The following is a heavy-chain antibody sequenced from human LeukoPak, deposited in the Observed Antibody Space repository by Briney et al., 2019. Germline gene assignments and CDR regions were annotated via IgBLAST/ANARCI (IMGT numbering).Heavy chain of an antibody. CDR1: GGSISSYY. D-gene: IGHD3-22*01. CDR3: ARDGKDSSGYYTGLPYFDY. CDR2: IYYSGST. V-gene: IGHV4-59*01. Sequence: ETLCLTPTVSGGSISSYYCSWIRQPPGKGLEWIGYIYYSGSTNYNPSLKSRVTISVDTSKNQFSLKLSSVTAADTAVYYCARDGKDSSGYYTGLPYFDYDGWGNLVTVSS. J-gene: IGHJ4*02.